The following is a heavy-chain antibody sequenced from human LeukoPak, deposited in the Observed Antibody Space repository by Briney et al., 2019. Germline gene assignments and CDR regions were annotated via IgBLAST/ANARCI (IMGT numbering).Heavy chain of an antibody. J-gene: IGHJ6*02. CDR3: ARENWDSSGYYGMDV. CDR1: GFTSSNYW. CDR2: IKQDGSEK. D-gene: IGHD3-22*01. Sequence: GGSLRLSCAASGFTSSNYWMSWVRQAPGKGLEWVANIKQDGSEKYYVDSVKGRLTISRDNAKNSLYLQMNSLRAEDTAVYYCARENWDSSGYYGMDVWGQGTTVTVSS. V-gene: IGHV3-7*01.